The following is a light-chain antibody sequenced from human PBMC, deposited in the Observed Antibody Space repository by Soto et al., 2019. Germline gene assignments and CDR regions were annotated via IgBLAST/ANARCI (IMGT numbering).Light chain of an antibody. CDR3: TSYAAGGSWV. Sequence: QSALTQPPSASGSPGQSVTISCTGTSSDVGGYNYVSWYQQHPDKAPKLIIFEVSERPSGVPNRFSGSKSGNTASLTVSGLQAEDEADYYCTSYAAGGSWVFGGGTKLTVL. V-gene: IGLV2-8*01. CDR2: EVS. CDR1: SSDVGGYNY. J-gene: IGLJ3*02.